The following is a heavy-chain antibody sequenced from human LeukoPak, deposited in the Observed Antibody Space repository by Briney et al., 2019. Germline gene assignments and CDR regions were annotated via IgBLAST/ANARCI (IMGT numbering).Heavy chain of an antibody. V-gene: IGHV1-69*04. Sequence: SVKVSCKASGGTFSSYAISWVRQAPGQGLEWMGRIIPILGIANYAQKFQGRVTITADKSTSTAYMELSSLRSEDTAVYYCASDDYSAMVFDYWGQGTLVTVSS. D-gene: IGHD4-11*01. CDR3: ASDDYSAMVFDY. CDR2: IIPILGIA. J-gene: IGHJ4*02. CDR1: GGTFSSYA.